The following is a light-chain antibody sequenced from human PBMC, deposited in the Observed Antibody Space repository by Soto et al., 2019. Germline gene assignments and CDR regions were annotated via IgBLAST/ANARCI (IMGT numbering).Light chain of an antibody. J-gene: IGKJ1*01. CDR3: QQYSTLSVT. CDR1: QSISSW. Sequence: DIQMTQSPSTLSASVGDRVTITCRASQSISSWLAWYQQKPGKAPKNLIYKASSLESGAPSRFSGSGSGTEFTLTISSLQPDDFATYYCQQYSTLSVTFGQGTKVEIK. V-gene: IGKV1-5*03. CDR2: KAS.